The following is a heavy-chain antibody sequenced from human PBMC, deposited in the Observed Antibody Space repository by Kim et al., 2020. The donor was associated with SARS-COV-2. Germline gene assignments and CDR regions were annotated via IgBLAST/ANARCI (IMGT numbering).Heavy chain of an antibody. CDR2: INHSGST. D-gene: IGHD5-18*01. J-gene: IGHJ6*02. V-gene: IGHV4-34*01. CDR3: ARMVRISYGRSYYYYGMDV. CDR1: GGSFSGYY. Sequence: SETLSLTCAVYGGSFSGYYWSWIRQPPGKGLEWIGEINHSGSTNYNPSLKSRVTISVDTSKNQFSLKLSSVTAADTAVYYCARMVRISYGRSYYYYGMDVWGQGTTVTVSS.